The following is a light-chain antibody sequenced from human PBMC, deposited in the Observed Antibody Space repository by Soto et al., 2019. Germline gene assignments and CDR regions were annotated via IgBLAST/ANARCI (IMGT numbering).Light chain of an antibody. CDR2: GAS. J-gene: IGKJ1*01. CDR1: HSFSSSF. CDR3: QHHAGSPA. Sequence: ESVLTQSPGTLSFSPWERATLSCRASHSFSSSFLAWYQQKPGQAPRLLIYGASSRATGIPERFSGSGSGTDFTLTISRLDPEDFGMYYCQHHAGSPAFGQGTKVDI. V-gene: IGKV3-20*01.